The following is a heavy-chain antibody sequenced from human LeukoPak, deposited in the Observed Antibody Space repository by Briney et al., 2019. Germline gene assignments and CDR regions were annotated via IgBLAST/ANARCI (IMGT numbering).Heavy chain of an antibody. CDR3: AKDDDYVWGSYRSCFDY. CDR1: GFTFSSYA. D-gene: IGHD3-16*02. CDR2: ISGSGGST. Sequence: GGSLRLSCAASGFTFSSYAMSWVRQAPGKGLEWVSAISGSGGSTYYADSVKGRFTISRDNSKNTLYLQMNSLRAEDTAVYYCAKDDDYVWGSYRSCFDYWGQGTLVTVSS. V-gene: IGHV3-23*01. J-gene: IGHJ4*02.